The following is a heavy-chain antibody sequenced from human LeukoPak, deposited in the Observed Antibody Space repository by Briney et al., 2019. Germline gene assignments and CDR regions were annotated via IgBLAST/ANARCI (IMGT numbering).Heavy chain of an antibody. V-gene: IGHV1-46*01. CDR1: GYTFTSYY. CDR3: ASYYDFWSGYYTGDY. CDR2: INPSGGST. J-gene: IGHJ4*02. Sequence: ASVKVSCKASGYTFTSYYMHWVRQAPGQGLEWMGIINPSGGSTSYAQKFQGRVTMTRDTSTSTVYMELSSLRSEDTAVYYCASYYDFWSGYYTGDYWGQGTLVTVSS. D-gene: IGHD3-3*01.